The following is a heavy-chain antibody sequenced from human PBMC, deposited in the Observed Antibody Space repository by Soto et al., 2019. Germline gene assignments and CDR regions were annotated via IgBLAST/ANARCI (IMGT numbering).Heavy chain of an antibody. CDR2: IHNSGRT. CDR1: GGSISTYY. V-gene: IGHV4-59*01. CDR3: ARTFYDRVVTTPSELHL. Sequence: QVQLQESGPGLVKPSETLSLICTVSGGSISTYYWNWIRQTPGKGLEWIGYIHNSGRTNYNPSLRSRVTIAVDTSKNQFSLKLTSVTAADSAIYYCARTFYDRVVTTPSELHLWGQGALVTVSS. J-gene: IGHJ1*01. D-gene: IGHD3-16*01.